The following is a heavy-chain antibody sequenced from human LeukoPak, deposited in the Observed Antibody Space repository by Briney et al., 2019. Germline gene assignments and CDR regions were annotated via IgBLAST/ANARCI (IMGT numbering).Heavy chain of an antibody. J-gene: IGHJ4*02. D-gene: IGHD4-23*01. V-gene: IGHV2-5*02. Sequence: SGPTLVNPTQTLTLTCTFSGFSLSTNAVGVGWMRQPPAEALEWLAAIYWDDDKRYSPSLKSRLTIIKVPSKNQVVLTMTNMDPVDTATYYCAHSCGGGNSAYFDHWGQGTLVTVSS. CDR3: AHSCGGGNSAYFDH. CDR1: GFSLSTNAVG. CDR2: IYWDDDK.